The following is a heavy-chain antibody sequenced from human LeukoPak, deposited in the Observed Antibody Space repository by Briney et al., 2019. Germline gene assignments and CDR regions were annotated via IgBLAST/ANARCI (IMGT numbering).Heavy chain of an antibody. CDR1: GGSISSGDYY. J-gene: IGHJ4*02. Sequence: PSETLSLTCTVSGGSISSGDYYWSWIRQPPGKGLEWIGYVYYSGSTYYNPSLKSRVTISVDTSKNQFSLKLSSVTAADTAVYYCARVRIAARLFDYWGQGTLVTVSS. D-gene: IGHD6-6*01. CDR2: VYYSGST. CDR3: ARVRIAARLFDY. V-gene: IGHV4-30-4*08.